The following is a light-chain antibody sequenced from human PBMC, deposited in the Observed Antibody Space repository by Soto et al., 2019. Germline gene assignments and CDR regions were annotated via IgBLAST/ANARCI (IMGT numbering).Light chain of an antibody. V-gene: IGKV2-28*01. CDR1: QSLLQTNGYNY. J-gene: IGKJ1*01. CDR3: MQALQTPWA. Sequence: DIVMTKSPLSLPVTPGEPASISCRSSQSLLQTNGYNYLDWYLQKPGQSPQLLIYLGSNRASGVPDGFSGSASGTDFTLKISRVEAEDVGVYYCMQALQTPWAFGQGTKVAIK. CDR2: LGS.